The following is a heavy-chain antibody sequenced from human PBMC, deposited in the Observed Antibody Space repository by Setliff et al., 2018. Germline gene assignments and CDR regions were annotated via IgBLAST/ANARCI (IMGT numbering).Heavy chain of an antibody. J-gene: IGHJ3*01. CDR3: ARDPHYDPTYSLPGHAFDS. CDR2: LFDGGSA. D-gene: IGHD3-22*01. CDR1: GYSISNGFY. Sequence: SETLSLTCAVSGYSISNGFYWGWIRQSPVKGLEWIGSLFDGGSAYYSPSLKSRASISLDASKNQFALKLTSATAADTAVYYCARDPHYDPTYSLPGHAFDSWGQGIMVTVS. V-gene: IGHV4-38-2*02.